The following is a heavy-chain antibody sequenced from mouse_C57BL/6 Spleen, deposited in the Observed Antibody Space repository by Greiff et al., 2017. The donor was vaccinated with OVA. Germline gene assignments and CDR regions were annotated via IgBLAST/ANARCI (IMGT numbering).Heavy chain of an antibody. CDR1: GFTFSSYA. Sequence: EVKVEESGGGLVKPGGSLKLSCAASGFTFSSYAMSWVRQTPEKRLEWVATISDGGSYTYYPDNVKGRFTISRDNAKNNLYLQMSHLKSEDTAMYYCARDRGDYGYYFDYWGQGTTLTVSS. D-gene: IGHD2-2*01. CDR3: ARDRGDYGYYFDY. V-gene: IGHV5-4*01. J-gene: IGHJ2*01. CDR2: ISDGGSYT.